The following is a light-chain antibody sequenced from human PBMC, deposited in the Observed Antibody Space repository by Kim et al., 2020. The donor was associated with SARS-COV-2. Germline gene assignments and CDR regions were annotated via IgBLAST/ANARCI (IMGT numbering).Light chain of an antibody. CDR2: AAS. CDR1: QGISSY. CDR3: QQSYSTHS. V-gene: IGKV1-39*01. Sequence: LSASVGDRVTITCRASQGISSYLNWYQQKPGKAPKLLIYAASSLQSGVPSRFSGSGSGTDFTLTISSLQPEDFATYYCQQSYSTHSFGQGTKLEI. J-gene: IGKJ2*03.